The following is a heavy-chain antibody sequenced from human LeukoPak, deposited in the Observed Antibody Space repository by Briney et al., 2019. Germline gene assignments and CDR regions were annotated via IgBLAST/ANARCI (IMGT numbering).Heavy chain of an antibody. J-gene: IGHJ5*02. CDR1: GGSISSYY. Sequence: PSETLSLTCTVSGGSISSYYWSWIRQPPGKGLEWIGYIYYSGSTYRNPSLKSRVSISVDTSKNQFSLKLSSVTAADTAVYYCARAGGFTMVRGAVNNWFDPWGQGTLVTVSS. CDR2: IYYSGST. CDR3: ARAGGFTMVRGAVNNWFDP. V-gene: IGHV4-59*12. D-gene: IGHD3-10*01.